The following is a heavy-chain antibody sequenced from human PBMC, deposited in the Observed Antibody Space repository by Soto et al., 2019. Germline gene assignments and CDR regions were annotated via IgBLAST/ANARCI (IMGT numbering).Heavy chain of an antibody. CDR2: INMDGSRI. D-gene: IGHD4-17*01. CDR3: ARGIYGDPPAFEM. V-gene: IGHV3-74*01. Sequence: EVQLVESGGGLVQPGGSLRLSCAASGFTFSSYWMHWVRQAPGKGLVWVSRINMDGSRINYADSVKGRFTISRDNAKSTLSLQMNSLSAEDTALYYCARGIYGDPPAFEMWGQGTMVTVSP. CDR1: GFTFSSYW. J-gene: IGHJ3*02.